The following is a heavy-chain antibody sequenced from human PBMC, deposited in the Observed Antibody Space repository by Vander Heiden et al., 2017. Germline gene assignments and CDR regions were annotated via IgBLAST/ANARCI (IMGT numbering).Heavy chain of an antibody. CDR3: ARGSGAPSGYYYYGMDV. V-gene: IGHV4-31*03. Sequence: CTVSGGSISSGGYYWSWIRQHPGKGLEWIGYIYYSGSTYYNPSLKSRVTISVDTSKNQFSLKLSSVTAADTAVYYCARGSGAPSGYYYYGMDVWGQGTTGTVSS. J-gene: IGHJ6*02. D-gene: IGHD1-26*01. CDR2: IYYSGST. CDR1: GGSISSGGYY.